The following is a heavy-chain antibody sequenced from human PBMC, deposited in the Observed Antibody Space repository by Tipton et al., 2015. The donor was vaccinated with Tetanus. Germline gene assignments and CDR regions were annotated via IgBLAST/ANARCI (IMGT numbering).Heavy chain of an antibody. CDR3: ARGRGRGAFDR. V-gene: IGHV3-11*01. CDR2: ISDTASTI. Sequence: SLRLSCAASGLSFSDYFMGWVRQAPGEGLEWISYISDTASTIHYADSVRGRFTISRDNAKESLFLEMNSLRAEDTAVYYCARGRGRGAFDRWGQGTMVTVSS. D-gene: IGHD2-15*01. J-gene: IGHJ3*01. CDR1: GLSFSDYF.